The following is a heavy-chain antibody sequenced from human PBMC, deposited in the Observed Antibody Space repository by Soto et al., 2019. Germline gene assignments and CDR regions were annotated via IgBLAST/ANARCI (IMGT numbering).Heavy chain of an antibody. CDR3: AESGVATARRHYYYYYGMDV. D-gene: IGHD2-21*02. CDR1: GFTFSDYA. CDR2: IKGSGGST. Sequence: EVQLLESGGGLVQPGGSLRLSCDASGFTFSDYAMTWVRQAPGKGLEWVSGIKGSGGSTYYADSVKGRFTISRYNYKNALYRQMNSRPGDDIAVYYCAESGVATARRHYYYYYGMDVWGSRPRVTVSS. V-gene: IGHV3-23*01. J-gene: IGHJ6*04.